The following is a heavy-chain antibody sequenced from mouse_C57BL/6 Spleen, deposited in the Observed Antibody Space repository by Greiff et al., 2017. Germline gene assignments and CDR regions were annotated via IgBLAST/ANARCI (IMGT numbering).Heavy chain of an antibody. CDR2: IDPEDGDT. V-gene: IGHV14-1*01. CDR1: GFNIKDYY. D-gene: IGHD1-1*01. CDR3: TTGYYYGSSSVYFDY. J-gene: IGHJ2*01. Sequence: VQLQQSGAELVRPGASVKLSCTASGFNIKDYYMHWVKQRTEQGLEWIGRIDPEDGDTEYAPKFQGKATMTADTSSNTAYLQLSSLTSEDTAVYYCTTGYYYGSSSVYFDYWGQGTTLTVSS.